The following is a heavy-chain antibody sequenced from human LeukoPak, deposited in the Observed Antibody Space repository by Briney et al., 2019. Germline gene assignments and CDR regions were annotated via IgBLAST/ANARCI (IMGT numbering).Heavy chain of an antibody. CDR3: ARAAVRGVMKY. J-gene: IGHJ4*02. CDR2: INHSGST. Sequence: SETLSLTCAVYGGSFSGYYWSWIRQPPGKGLGWIGEINHSGSTNYNPSLKSRVTISVDTSKNQFSLKLSSVTAADTAVYYCARAAVRGVMKYRGQGTLVTVSS. V-gene: IGHV4-34*01. D-gene: IGHD3-10*01. CDR1: GGSFSGYY.